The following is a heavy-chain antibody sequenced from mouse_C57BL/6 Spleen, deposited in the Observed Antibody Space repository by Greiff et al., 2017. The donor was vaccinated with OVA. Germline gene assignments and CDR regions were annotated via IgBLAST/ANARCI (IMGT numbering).Heavy chain of an antibody. Sequence: EVMLVESGEGLVKPGGSLKLSCAASGFTFSSYALSWVRQTPEKRLEWVAYISSGGDYIYYADTVKGRFPFSRDNARNTLYLQMSSLKSEDTAMYYCTRGDYYGSSSCFDDWGQGTTLTVSS. CDR1: GFTFSSYA. J-gene: IGHJ2*01. CDR3: TRGDYYGSSSCFDD. V-gene: IGHV5-9-1*02. CDR2: ISSGGDYI. D-gene: IGHD1-1*01.